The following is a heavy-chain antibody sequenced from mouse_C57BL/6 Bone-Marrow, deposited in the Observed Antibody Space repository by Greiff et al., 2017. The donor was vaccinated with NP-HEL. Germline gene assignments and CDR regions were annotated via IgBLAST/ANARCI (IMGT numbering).Heavy chain of an antibody. CDR2: IHPNSGST. CDR3: ARGLLWLRRRDYYAMDY. D-gene: IGHD2-2*01. CDR1: GYTFTSYW. V-gene: IGHV1-64*01. J-gene: IGHJ4*01. Sequence: VQLQQPGAELEKPGASVKLSCKASGYTFTSYWMHWVKQRPGQGLEWIGMIHPNSGSTNYNEKFKSKATLTVDKSSSTAYMQLSSLTSEDSAVYYCARGLLWLRRRDYYAMDYWGQGTSVTVSS.